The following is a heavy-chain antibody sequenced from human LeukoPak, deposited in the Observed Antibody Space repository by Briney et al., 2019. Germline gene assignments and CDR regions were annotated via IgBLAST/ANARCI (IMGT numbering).Heavy chain of an antibody. Sequence: GRSLRLSCAASGFTFSSHGMHWVRQAPGKGLEWVAVVSYDGSNKYYADSVKGRFTISRDNSKNTLYLQMNSLRAEDTAVYYCAAITGSGSYRAPFDYWGQGTLVTVSS. J-gene: IGHJ4*02. CDR3: AAITGSGSYRAPFDY. D-gene: IGHD3-10*01. CDR2: VSYDGSNK. CDR1: GFTFSSHG. V-gene: IGHV3-30*03.